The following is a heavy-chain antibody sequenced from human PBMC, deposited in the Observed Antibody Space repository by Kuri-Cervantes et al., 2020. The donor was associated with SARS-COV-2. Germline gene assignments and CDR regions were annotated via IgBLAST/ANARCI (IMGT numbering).Heavy chain of an antibody. Sequence: GESLKISCAASGFTFSSYAMHWVRQAPGKGLEWVAVISYDGNNKYYADSVKGRFTISRDNSKNTLYLQMNSLRAEDTAVYFCARDMTADYFYFQYMDVWGKGTTVTVSS. CDR2: ISYDGNNK. CDR1: GFTFSSYA. D-gene: IGHD2-21*02. V-gene: IGHV3-30*04. J-gene: IGHJ6*03. CDR3: ARDMTADYFYFQYMDV.